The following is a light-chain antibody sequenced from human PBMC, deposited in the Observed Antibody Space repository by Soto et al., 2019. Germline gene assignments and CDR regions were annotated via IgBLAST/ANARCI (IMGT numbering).Light chain of an antibody. CDR2: AVS. V-gene: IGKV3-20*01. CDR3: QQYDRSPYT. Sequence: EIVLTQSPGTLSLSPGERATLSCRASQSVSSSYLVWYQQKPGRAPRLLMYAVSSRATDIPDRFSGSGSGTDFTLTISILEPEDFALYLCQQYDRSPYTFGQGTKLEIK. CDR1: QSVSSSY. J-gene: IGKJ2*01.